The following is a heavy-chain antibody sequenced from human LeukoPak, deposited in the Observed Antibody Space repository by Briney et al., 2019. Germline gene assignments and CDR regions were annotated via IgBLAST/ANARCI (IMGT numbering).Heavy chain of an antibody. CDR3: AGEYGPTAGLNWFDP. CDR2: ITSTSTYK. J-gene: IGHJ5*02. D-gene: IGHD1-14*01. Sequence: PGGSLRLSCAASGFTFSSYSMNWVCQAPGKGLEWVSYITSTSTYKYYADSVKGRFTISRDNAKNSLYLQMNSLRVEDTAVYYCAGEYGPTAGLNWFDPWGQGILVTVSS. CDR1: GFTFSSYS. V-gene: IGHV3-21*01.